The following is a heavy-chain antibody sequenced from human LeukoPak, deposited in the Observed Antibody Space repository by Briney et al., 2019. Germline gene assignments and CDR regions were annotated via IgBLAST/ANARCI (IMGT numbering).Heavy chain of an antibody. D-gene: IGHD4-17*01. CDR2: ISYDGSNK. CDR3: AREMYGEGYYFDY. V-gene: IGHV3-30-3*01. Sequence: GGSLRLSCAASGFTFSSYAMHWVRQAPGKGLEWVAVISYDGSNKYYADSVKGRFTISRDNSKNTLYLQMNSLRAEDTAVYYCAREMYGEGYYFDYWGQGTLVTVSS. CDR1: GFTFSSYA. J-gene: IGHJ4*02.